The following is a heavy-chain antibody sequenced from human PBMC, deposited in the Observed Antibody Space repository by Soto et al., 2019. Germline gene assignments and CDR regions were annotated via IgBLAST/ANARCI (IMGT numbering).Heavy chain of an antibody. CDR2: FDPEDGET. Sequence: QVQLLQSGAEVKKPGASVKVSCKVSGHTLTELSMHWVRQAPGRGLEWMGGFDPEDGETIFAQKCQGRVTMTEDTSTDSTYMELTSLRSEDKAVYYCAAGGTRWLHSPFDYWGQGTLVTISS. J-gene: IGHJ4*02. CDR1: GHTLTELS. D-gene: IGHD1-1*01. V-gene: IGHV1-24*01. CDR3: AAGGTRWLHSPFDY.